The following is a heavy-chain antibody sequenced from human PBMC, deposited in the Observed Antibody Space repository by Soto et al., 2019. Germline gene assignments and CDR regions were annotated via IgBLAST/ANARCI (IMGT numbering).Heavy chain of an antibody. V-gene: IGHV3-48*01. CDR2: ISSSSSTI. J-gene: IGHJ6*03. D-gene: IGHD6-13*01. CDR1: GFTFSSYS. Sequence: LRLSCAASGFTFSSYSMNWVRQAPGKGLEWVSYISSSSSTIYYADPVKGRFTISRDNAKNSLYLQMNSLRAEDTAVYYCARDAIAEYPHYMDVWGKGTTVTVSS. CDR3: ARDAIAEYPHYMDV.